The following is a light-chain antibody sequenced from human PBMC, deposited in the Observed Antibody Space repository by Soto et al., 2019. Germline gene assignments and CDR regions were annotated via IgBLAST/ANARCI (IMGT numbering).Light chain of an antibody. J-gene: IGKJ1*01. CDR1: QSISSF. V-gene: IGKV1-39*01. CDR2: AAT. CDR3: QQTYTTPRT. Sequence: DIQMTQSPSSLSASVGDRVTITCRAIQSISSFLNWYQQKPGEAPKLLIYAATSLHSGVPSRFSGSGSATDFTLTISSLQPEDFATYYCQQTYTTPRTFGQGTTVEI.